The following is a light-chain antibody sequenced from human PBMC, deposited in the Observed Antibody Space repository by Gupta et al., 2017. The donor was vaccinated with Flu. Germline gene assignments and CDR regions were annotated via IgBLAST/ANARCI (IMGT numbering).Light chain of an antibody. CDR2: DAS. J-gene: IGKJ3*01. Sequence: EIVLTQSPATLSLSPGERATLSCRVSQSVSSYLAWYQQKPGQAPRLLIYDASNRATGIPARFSGSGSGTDFTLTISSLEPEDFAVYYCQQRSNWLLTFGDGTKVDIK. V-gene: IGKV3-11*01. CDR1: QSVSSY. CDR3: QQRSNWLLT.